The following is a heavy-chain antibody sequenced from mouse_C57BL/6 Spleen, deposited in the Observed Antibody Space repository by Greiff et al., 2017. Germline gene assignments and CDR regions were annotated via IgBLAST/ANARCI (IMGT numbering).Heavy chain of an antibody. CDR2: ISSGGSYT. D-gene: IGHD1-1*01. CDR1: GFTFSSYG. V-gene: IGHV5-6*01. CDR3: ARHDDYGRVYDFDY. J-gene: IGHJ2*01. Sequence: EVQLMESGGDLVKPGGSLKLSCAASGFTFSSYGMSWVRQTPDKRLEWVATISSGGSYTYYPDSVKGRFTISRDNATNTLYLQMSSLKSEDTAMYYCARHDDYGRVYDFDYWGQGTTLTVSS.